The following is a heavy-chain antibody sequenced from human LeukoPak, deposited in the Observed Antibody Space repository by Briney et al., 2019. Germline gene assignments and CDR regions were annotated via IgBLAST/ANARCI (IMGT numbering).Heavy chain of an antibody. D-gene: IGHD3-16*01. CDR2: IWYDGSNK. V-gene: IGHV3-33*01. Sequence: GGSLRLSCAASGFTFSSYGMHWVRQAPGKGLEWMAVIWYDGSNKYYADSVKGRFTISRDNSKNTLYLQMNSLRAEDTAVYYCARVAGGLHYYFDYWGQGTLVTVSS. CDR3: ARVAGGLHYYFDY. CDR1: GFTFSSYG. J-gene: IGHJ4*02.